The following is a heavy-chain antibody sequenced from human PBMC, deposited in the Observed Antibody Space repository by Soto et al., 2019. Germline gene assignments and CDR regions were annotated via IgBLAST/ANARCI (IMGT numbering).Heavy chain of an antibody. D-gene: IGHD3-3*01. J-gene: IGHJ5*02. V-gene: IGHV3-23*01. CDR3: ARLGAYYQALDP. CDR1: GFTFSSCA. Sequence: WGSLRLSCAASGFTFSSCAMGWVRQAPEKGLEWVSSIIGSGGGTYYTDSVKGRFTVSRDISKDTLYLQMNSLRAADTALYFCARLGAYYQALDPWGRGTLVTVSS. CDR2: IIGSGGGT.